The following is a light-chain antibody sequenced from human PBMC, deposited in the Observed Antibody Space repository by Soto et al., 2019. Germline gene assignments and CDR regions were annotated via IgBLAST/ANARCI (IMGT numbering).Light chain of an antibody. Sequence: EIVMTQSPATLSVSAGERATLSCRANQSVSSNLAWYQQKPGQAPRLLISGASTRATGIPDRFSGSGSGTEVTLTISSLQYEDFAVYYCQEYNNWPALTFGGGTKVVIK. CDR2: GAS. CDR1: QSVSSN. V-gene: IGKV3-15*01. CDR3: QEYNNWPALT. J-gene: IGKJ4*01.